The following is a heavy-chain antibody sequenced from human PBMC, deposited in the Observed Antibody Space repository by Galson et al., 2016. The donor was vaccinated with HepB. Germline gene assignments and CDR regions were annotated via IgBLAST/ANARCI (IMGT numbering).Heavy chain of an antibody. CDR2: ISTYNGKT. Sequence: SVKVSCKASGYTFSSYGINWVRQAPGQGLEWMGWISTYNGKTNYGQNFQGRITMTTDTSTSTAYVELRTLRSDDTAVYYCASDISVRSPGLDYWGQGTLVTVSS. J-gene: IGHJ4*02. CDR1: GYTFSSYG. D-gene: IGHD3-10*01. CDR3: ASDISVRSPGLDY. V-gene: IGHV1-18*01.